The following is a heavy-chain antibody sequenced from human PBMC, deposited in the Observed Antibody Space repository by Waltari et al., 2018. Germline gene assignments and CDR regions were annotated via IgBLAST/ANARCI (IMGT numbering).Heavy chain of an antibody. CDR3: ARGRGYSVVVRGVDTGFCWFDP. V-gene: IGHV4-34*01. D-gene: IGHD3-10*01. Sequence: QVQLQQWGAGLLSPSETLSLTCAVYGGSFSGYYWTWIRQPPGKGLEWIGEINHSGSTIYNPCLKSRATISIDTPRNQFSLKLSSVTAADTAVYYCARGRGYSVVVRGVDTGFCWFDPWGQGTLVTVSS. J-gene: IGHJ5*02. CDR2: INHSGST. CDR1: GGSFSGYY.